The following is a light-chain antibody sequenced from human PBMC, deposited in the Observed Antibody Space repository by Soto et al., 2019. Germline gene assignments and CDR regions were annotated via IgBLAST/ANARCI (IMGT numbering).Light chain of an antibody. V-gene: IGLV2-14*01. CDR1: SSDIGAYNY. CDR3: FSCIGSGTLV. J-gene: IGLJ2*01. CDR2: DVD. Sequence: QSALTQPASVSGSPGQSITISCTGTSSDIGAYNYVSWFQQHPGKAPKLMIYDVDNRPSGVSHRFSGSKSGNTASLTISGLQAEDEADYYCFSCIGSGTLVFGGGTKLTVL.